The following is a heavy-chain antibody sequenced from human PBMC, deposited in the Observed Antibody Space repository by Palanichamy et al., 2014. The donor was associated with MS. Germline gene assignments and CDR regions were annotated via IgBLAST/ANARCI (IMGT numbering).Heavy chain of an antibody. CDR3: ARQTTLEGFDY. CDR1: GFTFSKYA. CDR2: ISYDGSNK. J-gene: IGHJ4*02. D-gene: IGHD4-11*01. V-gene: IGHV3-30-3*01. Sequence: QVQLVESGGGVVQPGRSLRLSCAASGFTFSKYAMHWVRQAPGKGLEWVAVISYDGSNKYYADSVKGRFTISRDNSKNTLYLQMNSLRAEDTAVYYCARQTTLEGFDYWGQGTLVTVSS.